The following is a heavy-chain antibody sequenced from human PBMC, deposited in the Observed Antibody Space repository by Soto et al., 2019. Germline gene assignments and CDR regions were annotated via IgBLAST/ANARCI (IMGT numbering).Heavy chain of an antibody. V-gene: IGHV1-8*01. D-gene: IGHD5-18*01. CDR3: AGEGGYSYGFGY. J-gene: IGHJ4*02. Sequence: QVQLVQSGAEVKKPGASVKVSCKASGYTFTSYDINWVRQATGQGLEWMGWMNPNSGNTAYAQKFQGRFTMTRNTSISTAYMELSSLRSEDTAVYYFAGEGGYSYGFGYWGQGTLVTVSS. CDR1: GYTFTSYD. CDR2: MNPNSGNT.